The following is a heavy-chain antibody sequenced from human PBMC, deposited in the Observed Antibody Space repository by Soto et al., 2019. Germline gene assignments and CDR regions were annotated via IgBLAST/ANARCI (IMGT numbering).Heavy chain of an antibody. CDR3: ARLIYDSRLNYLYFDS. CDR1: GVSISSGNW. D-gene: IGHD3-22*01. V-gene: IGHV4-4*02. J-gene: IGHJ4*02. Sequence: KTSETLSLTCDVSGVSISSGNWWSWVRQPPGKELEWIGEVYRDGSANYHPSLERRVTISVDTSKNQFSLRLSSVTAADTAIYYCARLIYDSRLNYLYFDSWGQGMLVTVYS. CDR2: VYRDGSA.